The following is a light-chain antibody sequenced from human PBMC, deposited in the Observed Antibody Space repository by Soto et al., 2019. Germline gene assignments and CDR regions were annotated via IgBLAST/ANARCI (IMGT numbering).Light chain of an antibody. CDR2: KAS. CDR3: QQYNSYYWA. V-gene: IGKV1-5*03. CDR1: QSFSDW. J-gene: IGKJ1*01. Sequence: DIQMTQSPSTLSASVGDRVTIACRASQSFSDWLAWFQQKPGKAPKLLIYKASSLETGVPSRLSGSGSRTAFIRTIRSLQTDDFATYYCQQYNSYYWAFGQGPDVEIK.